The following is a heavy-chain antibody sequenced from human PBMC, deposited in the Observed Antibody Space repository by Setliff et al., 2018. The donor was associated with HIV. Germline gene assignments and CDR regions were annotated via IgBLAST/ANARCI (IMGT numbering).Heavy chain of an antibody. CDR3: AADVPNFSDDYIPIDY. J-gene: IGHJ4*02. D-gene: IGHD4-4*01. V-gene: IGHV1-3*01. Sequence: ASVKVSCKAFGYTFSTNAIHWVRQAPGQRLEWMGYINAGDDNTRYSEKFQGRVTITRDTSANTAYMELSSLRSEDTAVYYCAADVPNFSDDYIPIDYWGRGTLVTVSS. CDR1: GYTFSTNA. CDR2: INAGDDNT.